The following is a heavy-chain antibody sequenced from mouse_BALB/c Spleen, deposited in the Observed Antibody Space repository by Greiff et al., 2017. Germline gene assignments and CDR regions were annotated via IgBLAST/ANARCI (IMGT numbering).Heavy chain of an antibody. V-gene: IGHV5-4*02. CDR2: ISDGGSYT. J-gene: IGHJ3*01. CDR1: GFTFSDYY. CDR3: ARGDRYDGFAY. Sequence: EVQLVESGGGLVKPGGSLKLSCAASGFTFSDYYMYWVRQTPEKRLEWVATISDGGSYTYYPDSVKGRFTISRDNAKNNLYLQMSSLKSEDTAMYYCARGDRYDGFAYWGQGTLVTVSA. D-gene: IGHD2-14*01.